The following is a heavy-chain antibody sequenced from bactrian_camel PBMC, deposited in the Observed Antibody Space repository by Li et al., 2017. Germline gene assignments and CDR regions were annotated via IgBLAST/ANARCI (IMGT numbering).Heavy chain of an antibody. CDR1: QPSYSRYS. Sequence: VQLVESGGGSVQSGGSLRLSCVASQPSYSRYSMGWFRQTPGKQREGVASIRTSGGTTYYADSVKGRFTISLDNAKNTLILQMNALKPEDTATYRCAATSRTGECLPRLVPRFDYQGQGTQVTVS. J-gene: IGHJ4*01. CDR2: IRTSGGTT. D-gene: IGHD5*01. V-gene: IGHV3S68*01.